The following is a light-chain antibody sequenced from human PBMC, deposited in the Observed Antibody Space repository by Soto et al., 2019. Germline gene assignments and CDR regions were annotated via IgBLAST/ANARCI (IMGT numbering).Light chain of an antibody. CDR3: QQYNDWPIT. CDR1: QSISSN. Sequence: EKVMTQSPATLSVSPGERATLSCRASQSISSNLAWYQQKPGQAPRLLIYGASTRATDIPARFSGSGSGTEVTLTISSLQSEDVAVYYCQQYNDWPITFGQGTRLEIK. J-gene: IGKJ5*01. V-gene: IGKV3-15*01. CDR2: GAS.